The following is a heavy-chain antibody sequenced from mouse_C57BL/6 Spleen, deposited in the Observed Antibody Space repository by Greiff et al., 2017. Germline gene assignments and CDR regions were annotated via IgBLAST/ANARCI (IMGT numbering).Heavy chain of an antibody. CDR3: ASPDGYPAGFAY. J-gene: IGHJ3*01. D-gene: IGHD2-3*01. V-gene: IGHV1-59*01. CDR1: GYTFTSYW. Sequence: QVQLQQPGAELVRPGTSVKLSCKASGYTFTSYWMHWVKQRPGQGLEWIGVIDPSDSYTNYNQKFKGKATLTVDTSSSTAYMQLSSLTSEDSAVYYCASPDGYPAGFAYWGQGTLVTVSA. CDR2: IDPSDSYT.